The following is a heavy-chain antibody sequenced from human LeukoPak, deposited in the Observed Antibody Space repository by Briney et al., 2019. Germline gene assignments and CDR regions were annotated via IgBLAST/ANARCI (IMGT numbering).Heavy chain of an antibody. D-gene: IGHD3-10*01. CDR2: INHSGST. CDR1: GGSFSGYY. V-gene: IGHV4-34*01. CDR3: ARRRLLWFGDPTAPFDY. J-gene: IGHJ4*02. Sequence: SETLSLTCAVYGGSFSGYYWSWIRQPPGKGLEWIGEINHSGSTKYNPSLKSRVTISVDTSKKQFSLKLSSVTAADTAVYYCARRRLLWFGDPTAPFDYWGQGTLVTVSS.